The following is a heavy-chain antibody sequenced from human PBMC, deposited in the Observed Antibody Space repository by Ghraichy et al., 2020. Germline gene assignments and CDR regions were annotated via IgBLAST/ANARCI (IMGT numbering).Heavy chain of an antibody. V-gene: IGHV3-23*01. Sequence: GESLNISCVASGITFTYFAMTWVRQAPGKGLEWVSSITSSGGNTYYADSVKGRFTISRDNSKNTLFMQMNSLRAEDTAVYYCAAHHTPPRYCSSTSCYLGDYGMDVWGQGTTVTVSS. CDR2: ITSSGGNT. J-gene: IGHJ6*02. D-gene: IGHD2-2*01. CDR1: GITFTYFA. CDR3: AAHHTPPRYCSSTSCYLGDYGMDV.